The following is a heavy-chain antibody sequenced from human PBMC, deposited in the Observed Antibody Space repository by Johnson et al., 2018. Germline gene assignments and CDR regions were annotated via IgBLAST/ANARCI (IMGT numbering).Heavy chain of an antibody. Sequence: EVQPLESGGGLAQPGGSXRLSCAASGFTFSSSAMSWVRQAPGKGLEWVSAIGGSGAATYYADSVTGRFTICRANSKKTRFLKKNSLRAEDRAIYYCAKDRKYCSGGSCYLTAFQNWGQGTLVTVSS. J-gene: IGHJ1*01. CDR2: IGGSGAAT. CDR1: GFTFSSSA. CDR3: AKDRKYCSGGSCYLTAFQN. D-gene: IGHD2-15*01. V-gene: IGHV3-23*01.